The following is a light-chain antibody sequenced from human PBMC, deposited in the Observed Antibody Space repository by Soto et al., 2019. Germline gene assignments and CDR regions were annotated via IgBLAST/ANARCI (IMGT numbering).Light chain of an antibody. J-gene: IGKJ5*01. CDR2: DAS. CDR1: QSVSSY. CDR3: QQYNNWPFIT. Sequence: EIVLTQSPATLSLSPGERATLSRRASQSVSSYLAWYQQKPGQAPRLLIYDASSRATGIPARFSGSGSGTEFTLNISSLQSEDFAVYYCQQYNNWPFITFGQGTRLEIK. V-gene: IGKV3-15*01.